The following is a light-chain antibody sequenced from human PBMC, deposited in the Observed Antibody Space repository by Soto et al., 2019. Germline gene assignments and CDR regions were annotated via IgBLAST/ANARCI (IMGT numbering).Light chain of an antibody. J-gene: IGLJ3*02. CDR3: SSYTSYPPLWV. CDR1: DSDIGNYNY. V-gene: IGLV2-14*01. CDR2: GVT. Sequence: QSALTQPASVSGSPGQSITISCTGTDSDIGNYNYVSWYQQHPGKAPKLMIYGVTNRPSGVSDRFSGSKSGNAASLTISGPQAGDGADYYCSSYTSYPPLWVFGGGTKRTVL.